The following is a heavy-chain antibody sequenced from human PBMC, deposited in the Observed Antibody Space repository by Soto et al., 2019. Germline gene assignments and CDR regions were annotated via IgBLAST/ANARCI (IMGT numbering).Heavy chain of an antibody. CDR2: IYYSGST. CDR3: PKEGPGYSSGWYFDY. Sequence: SETLSLSFTVSGGSISSGDYYWSCIRKPPGKGLEWIGYIYYSGSTFYNPSLKNRVTISLDTSKIQFSLKLSSVTAADTAVYYCPKEGPGYSSGWYFDYWRQGTLVTVSS. J-gene: IGHJ4*02. V-gene: IGHV4-30-4*01. CDR1: GGSISSGDYY. D-gene: IGHD6-19*01.